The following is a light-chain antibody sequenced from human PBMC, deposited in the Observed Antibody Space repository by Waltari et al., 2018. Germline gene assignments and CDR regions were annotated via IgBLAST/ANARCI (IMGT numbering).Light chain of an antibody. CDR2: GNN. Sequence: QSGLTQPPSVSGAPGQRVTISRPGSSSNIRAGSDVHWYQLLPGAAPKLLIYGNNNRPSGVPDRFSGSKSGTSASLAITGLQAEDEADYYCQSYDSSLIASVFGGGTKLSVL. CDR3: QSYDSSLIASV. V-gene: IGLV1-40*01. J-gene: IGLJ2*01. CDR1: SSNIRAGSD.